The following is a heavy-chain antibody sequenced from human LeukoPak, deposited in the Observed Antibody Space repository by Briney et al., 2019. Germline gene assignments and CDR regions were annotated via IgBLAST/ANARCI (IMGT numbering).Heavy chain of an antibody. CDR2: ISGSGGST. CDR1: GFTFSSYA. D-gene: IGHD1-26*01. V-gene: IGHV3-23*01. Sequence: PVGSLRLSCAASGFTFSSYAMSWVRQAPGKGLEWVSAISGSGGSTYYADSVKGRFTISRDNSKNTLYLQMNSLRAEDTAVYYCAKDRSGSYYAGYFDYWGQGTLVTVSS. CDR3: AKDRSGSYYAGYFDY. J-gene: IGHJ4*02.